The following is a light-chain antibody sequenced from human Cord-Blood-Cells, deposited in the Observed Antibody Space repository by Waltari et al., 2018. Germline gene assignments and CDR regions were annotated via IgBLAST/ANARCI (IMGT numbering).Light chain of an antibody. CDR1: SSDVGGYNY. CDR2: DVS. Sequence: QSALTQPASVSGSPGQSITISCTGTSSDVGGYNYVSWYQQHPGKAPKLMIYDVSKRPSGVSHRVSGSKSGNTASLIISGLQAEDEADYYCSSYASSSTLVFGGGTKLTVL. J-gene: IGLJ3*02. V-gene: IGLV2-14*01. CDR3: SSYASSSTLV.